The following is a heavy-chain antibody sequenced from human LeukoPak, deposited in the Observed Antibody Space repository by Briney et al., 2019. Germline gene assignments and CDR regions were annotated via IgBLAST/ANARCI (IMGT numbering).Heavy chain of an antibody. CDR3: AREVAGEAGD. CDR2: IIPIFGTA. V-gene: IGHV1-69*05. D-gene: IGHD6-19*01. CDR1: GGTFSSYA. Sequence: SVKVSCKASGGTFSSYAISWVRQAPGQGLEWMGRIIPIFGTAKYAQKFQGRVTITTDESTSTAYMGLSSLRSEDTAVYYCAREVAGEAGDWGQGTLVTVSS. J-gene: IGHJ4*02.